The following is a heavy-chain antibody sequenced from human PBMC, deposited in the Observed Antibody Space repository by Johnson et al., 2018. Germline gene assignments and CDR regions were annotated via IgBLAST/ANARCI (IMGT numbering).Heavy chain of an antibody. D-gene: IGHD3-16*01. V-gene: IGHV3-23*04. CDR2: INSEDGT. CDR3: AKGGMGFGYYYYYGMDV. Sequence: QLVESGGGLVQPGGSLRLSCVASGFTFRTFTLTWVRQAPGKGLEWISAINSEDGTNYADSVKGRFTISRDNSKNPVYLQMNSLRAEDTALYFCAKGGMGFGYYYYYGMDVWGQGTTVTVSS. CDR1: GFTFRTFT. J-gene: IGHJ6*02.